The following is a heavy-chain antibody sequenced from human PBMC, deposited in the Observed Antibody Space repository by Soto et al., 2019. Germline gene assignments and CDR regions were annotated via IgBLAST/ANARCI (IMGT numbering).Heavy chain of an antibody. CDR3: ANRDTSMVTRYYYGMDV. Sequence: EVQLLESGGGLVQPGGSLRLSCAASGFTFSSYAMSWVRQAPGKGLEWVSAISGSGGNTYYADSVKGRFTISRDNSKNSLYLQINSLRAEDTAVYYCANRDTSMVTRYYYGMDVWGQGTTVTVSS. CDR2: ISGSGGNT. CDR1: GFTFSSYA. J-gene: IGHJ6*02. D-gene: IGHD5-18*01. V-gene: IGHV3-23*01.